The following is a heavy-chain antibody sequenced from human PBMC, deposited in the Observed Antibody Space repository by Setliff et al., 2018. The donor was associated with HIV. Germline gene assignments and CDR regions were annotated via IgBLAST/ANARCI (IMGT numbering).Heavy chain of an antibody. Sequence: SETLSLTCTVSGGSISSRDYYWGWIRQPPGKGLEWIGSINYSGNTYHSPSLKTRVTMSVDTSKRKFSLKLSSVTAADTAVYFCARVLRYCSGGSCYYFPGETFDIWGQGTMVTVSS. D-gene: IGHD2-15*01. V-gene: IGHV4-39*01. CDR3: ARVLRYCSGGSCYYFPGETFDI. CDR2: INYSGNT. CDR1: GGSISSRDYY. J-gene: IGHJ3*02.